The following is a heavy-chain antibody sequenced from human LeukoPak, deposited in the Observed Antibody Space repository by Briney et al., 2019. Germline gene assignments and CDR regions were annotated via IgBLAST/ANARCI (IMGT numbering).Heavy chain of an antibody. V-gene: IGHV3-21*01. J-gene: IGHJ4*02. D-gene: IGHD3-22*01. Sequence: PGGSLRLSCAASGFTFSSYSMNWVRQAPGKGLEWVSSISSSSSYIYYADSVKGRFTISRDNAKNSLYLQMNSLRAEDTAVYYCARVGVTYDSSGYYFPFDNWGQGTLVTVSS. CDR3: ARVGVTYDSSGYYFPFDN. CDR1: GFTFSSYS. CDR2: ISSSSSYI.